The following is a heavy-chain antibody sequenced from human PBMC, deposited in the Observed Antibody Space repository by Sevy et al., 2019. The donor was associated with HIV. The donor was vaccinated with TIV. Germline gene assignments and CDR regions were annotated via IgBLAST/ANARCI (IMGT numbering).Heavy chain of an antibody. J-gene: IGHJ4*02. CDR2: ISGYDGKT. CDR1: GYTFTSYG. CDR3: ARDRSVYDSSFGRADF. D-gene: IGHD3-22*01. V-gene: IGHV1-18*01. Sequence: ASVKVSCRASGYTFTSYGISWVRQAPGKGLEWLGWISGYDGKTNYAQKVQGRVTMNTDTLTNTAYMELRGLRIDDTAVYYCARDRSVYDSSFGRADFWAQGTLVTVSS.